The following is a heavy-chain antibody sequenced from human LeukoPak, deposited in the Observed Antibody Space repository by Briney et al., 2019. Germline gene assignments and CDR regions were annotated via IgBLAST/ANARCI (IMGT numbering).Heavy chain of an antibody. J-gene: IGHJ6*03. CDR1: GGTFSSYA. CDR2: IIPIFGTA. V-gene: IGHV1-69*05. CDR3: AGDQRRRTTIFGVVSFPPYYYYMDV. D-gene: IGHD3-3*01. Sequence: SVKVSCKASGGTFSSYAISWVRQAPGQGLEWMGRIIPIFGTANYAQKFQGRVTITTDESTSTAYMELSSLRSEDTAVYYCAGDQRRRTTIFGVVSFPPYYYYMDVWGKGTTVTVSS.